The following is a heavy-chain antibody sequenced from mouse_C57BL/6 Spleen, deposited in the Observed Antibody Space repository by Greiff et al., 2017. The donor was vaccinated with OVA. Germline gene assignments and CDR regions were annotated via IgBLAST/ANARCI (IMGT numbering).Heavy chain of an antibody. J-gene: IGHJ2*01. CDR1: GFTFSSYT. Sequence: VQVVESGGGLVKPGGSLKLSCAASGFTFSSYTMSWVRQTPEKRLEWVATISGGGGNTYYPDSVKGRFTISRDNAKNTLYLQMSSLRSEDTALYYCARVYGSSYFDYWGQGTTLTVSS. D-gene: IGHD1-1*01. CDR2: ISGGGGNT. V-gene: IGHV5-9*01. CDR3: ARVYGSSYFDY.